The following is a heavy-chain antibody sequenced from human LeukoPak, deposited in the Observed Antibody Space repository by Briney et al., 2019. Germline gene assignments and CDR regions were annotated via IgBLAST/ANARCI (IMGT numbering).Heavy chain of an antibody. CDR1: GGSISSYY. D-gene: IGHD3-16*01. J-gene: IGHJ5*02. CDR3: ARGGGAGRRRYGPRWFDP. CDR2: IYYSGST. V-gene: IGHV4-59*12. Sequence: SETLSLTCTVSGGSISSYYWSWIRQSPGKGLEWIGYIYYSGSTNYNPSLKSRATISVDTSKNQFSLKLSSVTAADTAVYYCARGGGAGRRRYGPRWFDPWGQGTLVTVSS.